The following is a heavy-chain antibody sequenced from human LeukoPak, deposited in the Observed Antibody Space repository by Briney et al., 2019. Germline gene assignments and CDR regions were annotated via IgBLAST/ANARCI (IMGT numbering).Heavy chain of an antibody. J-gene: IGHJ3*02. CDR1: GGSISTSNYY. CDR3: ARDSKLYAAFDI. Sequence: SETLSLTCTVSGGSISTSNYYWGWIRQPPGKGLEWIGSIYYSGNTYYNPSLKSRVTISVDTSKNQFSLKLSSVTAADTAVYYCARDSKLYAAFDIWGQGTMVIVSS. D-gene: IGHD2-2*01. CDR2: IYYSGNT. V-gene: IGHV4-39*07.